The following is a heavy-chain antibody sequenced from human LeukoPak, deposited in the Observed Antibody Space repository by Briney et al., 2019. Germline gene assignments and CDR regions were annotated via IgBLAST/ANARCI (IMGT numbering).Heavy chain of an antibody. V-gene: IGHV5-51*01. Sequence: GESLKISCKGSGYSFTSYWIGWVRQMPGKGLEWMGIIYPGDSDTRYSPSFQGQVTISADKSITNAYLQWSSLKASDTAMYYCARRYCSRSRCYSQFDYWGQGTLVNVSS. CDR2: IYPGDSDT. D-gene: IGHD2-2*01. J-gene: IGHJ4*02. CDR1: GYSFTSYW. CDR3: ARRYCSRSRCYSQFDY.